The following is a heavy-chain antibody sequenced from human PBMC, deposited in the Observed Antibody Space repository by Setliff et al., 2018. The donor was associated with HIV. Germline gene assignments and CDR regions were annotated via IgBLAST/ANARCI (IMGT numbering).Heavy chain of an antibody. D-gene: IGHD2-15*01. V-gene: IGHV4-31*03. J-gene: IGHJ6*03. CDR2: ISYSGST. CDR3: ARVHRKVAAYYYYYVDV. Sequence: SETLSLTCNVSGSSFSSGIYYWTWIRQQPGKGLEWIGYISYSGSTYYNPSLKSRLTMSLDTSKSHFSLNLSSVTAADTAVYYCARVHRKVAAYYYYYVDVWGKGTTVTVSS. CDR1: GSSFSSGIYY.